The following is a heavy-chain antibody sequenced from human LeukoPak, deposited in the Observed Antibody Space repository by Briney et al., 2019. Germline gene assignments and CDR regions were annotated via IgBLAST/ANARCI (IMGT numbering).Heavy chain of an antibody. J-gene: IGHJ4*02. D-gene: IGHD2-2*01. CDR2: ISGSGGST. Sequence: SGGSLRLSCAASGFTFSSYAMSWVRQAPGKGLEWVSAISGSGGSTYYADSVKGRFTISRDNSKNTLYLQMNSLRAEDTAVYYCAKGRLGYCSSTSCWGQGTLVTVSS. CDR3: AKGRLGYCSSTSC. CDR1: GFTFSSYA. V-gene: IGHV3-23*01.